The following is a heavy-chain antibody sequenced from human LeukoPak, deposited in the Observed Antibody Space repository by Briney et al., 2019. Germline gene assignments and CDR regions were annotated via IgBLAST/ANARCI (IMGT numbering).Heavy chain of an antibody. CDR1: GFTVSSNY. J-gene: IGHJ4*02. D-gene: IGHD3-22*01. V-gene: IGHV3-53*01. CDR2: IYTGGTT. CDR3: ARDGDDTSGYFSPFDY. Sequence: PGGSLRLSCAVSGFTVSSNYMSWVRQAPGKGLEWVPVIYTGGTTYYADSVKGRFTISRDNSKNTLYLQMNSLRAEDTAVYYCARDGDDTSGYFSPFDYWGQGTLVTVSS.